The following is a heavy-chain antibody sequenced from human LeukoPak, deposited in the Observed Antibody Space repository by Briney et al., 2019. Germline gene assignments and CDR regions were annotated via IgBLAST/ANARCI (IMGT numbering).Heavy chain of an antibody. CDR1: GGSISSYY. Sequence: SSETLSLTCTVSGGSISSYYWSWIRQPAGKGLEWIGRIYTSGSTNYNPSLKSRVTMSVDTSKNQFSLKLSSVTAADTAGYYCARDDYYDSSGYYDYYYMDVWGKGTTVTVSS. J-gene: IGHJ6*03. CDR3: ARDDYYDSSGYYDYYYMDV. CDR2: IYTSGST. D-gene: IGHD3-22*01. V-gene: IGHV4-4*07.